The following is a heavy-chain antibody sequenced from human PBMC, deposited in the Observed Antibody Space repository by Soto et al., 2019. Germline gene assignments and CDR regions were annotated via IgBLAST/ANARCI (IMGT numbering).Heavy chain of an antibody. Sequence: SVKVSCKASGGTFSSYAISWVRQAPGQGLEWMGGIIPIFGTANYAQKFQGRVTITADESTSTAYMELSSLRSEDTAVDYCARVSWSVFWSGYFLGGFYGMDFWGQGTTVTVSS. CDR2: IIPIFGTA. CDR1: GGTFSSYA. J-gene: IGHJ6*02. CDR3: ARVSWSVFWSGYFLGGFYGMDF. V-gene: IGHV1-69*13. D-gene: IGHD3-3*01.